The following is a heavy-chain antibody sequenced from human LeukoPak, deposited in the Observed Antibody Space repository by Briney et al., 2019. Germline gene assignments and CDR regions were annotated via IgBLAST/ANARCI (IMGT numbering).Heavy chain of an antibody. CDR3: ARTASQVYYFDY. V-gene: IGHV4-38-2*02. J-gene: IGHJ4*02. Sequence: PSETLSLTCTVSGYSISSGYYWGWIRQPPGKGLEWIGSIYHSGSTYYNPSLKSRVTISVDTSKNQFSLKLSSVTAADTAVYYCARTASQVYYFDYWGQGTLVTVSS. CDR1: GYSISSGYY. D-gene: IGHD2-21*02. CDR2: IYHSGST.